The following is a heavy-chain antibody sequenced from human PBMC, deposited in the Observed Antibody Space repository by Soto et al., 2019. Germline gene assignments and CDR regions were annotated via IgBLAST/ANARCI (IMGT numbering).Heavy chain of an antibody. CDR3: AREYSSSAAWFDP. CDR2: IYHSGNT. CDR1: GYSISRGYY. D-gene: IGHD6-6*01. V-gene: IGHV4-38-2*02. J-gene: IGHJ5*02. Sequence: PSETLSLTCGVSGYSISRGYYWGWIRQPPGKGLEWIGSIYHSGNTHYNPSLRSRVTISIDTSRNQFSLRLTSVIASDTAVYYCAREYSSSAAWFDPWGQGILVTVSS.